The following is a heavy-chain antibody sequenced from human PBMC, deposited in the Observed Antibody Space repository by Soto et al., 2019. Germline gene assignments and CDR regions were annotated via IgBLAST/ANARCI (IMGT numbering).Heavy chain of an antibody. D-gene: IGHD3-22*01. J-gene: IGHJ5*02. CDR3: ARDVHYYDSSGYYPNWFDP. Sequence: VGSLRLSCAASGFTFSSYSMNWVRQAPGKGLEWVSYISSSSSTIYYADSVKGRFTISRDNAKNSLYLQMNSLRDEDTAVYYCARDVHYYDSSGYYPNWFDPWGQGTLVTVSS. CDR1: GFTFSSYS. V-gene: IGHV3-48*02. CDR2: ISSSSSTI.